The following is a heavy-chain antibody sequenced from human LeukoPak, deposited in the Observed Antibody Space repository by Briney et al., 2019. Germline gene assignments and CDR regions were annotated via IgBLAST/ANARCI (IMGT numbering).Heavy chain of an antibody. J-gene: IGHJ4*02. CDR2: ISSSSSYI. V-gene: IGHV3-21*04. CDR3: AKDIGRGYSSGPGN. CDR1: GFTFSSYS. D-gene: IGHD6-19*01. Sequence: PGGSLRLSCAASGFTFSSYSMNWVRQAPGKGLEWVSSISSSSSYIYYADSVKGRFTISRDNAKNSLYLQMNSLRAEDTALYYCAKDIGRGYSSGPGNWGQGTLVTVSS.